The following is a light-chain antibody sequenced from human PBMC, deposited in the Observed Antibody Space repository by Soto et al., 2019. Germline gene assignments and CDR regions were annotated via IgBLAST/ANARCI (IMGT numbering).Light chain of an antibody. Sequence: ERVLTQSPGTLSLSQGERATLSCRASQRFSRSYLAWYQQKPGQDPRLIISGASIRASGIPDRFSGSGSGTDFTLPISRLEPADFAVYYCQQYGTSPITVGQGKRLE. CDR2: GAS. CDR1: QRFSRSY. J-gene: IGKJ5*01. V-gene: IGKV3-20*01. CDR3: QQYGTSPIT.